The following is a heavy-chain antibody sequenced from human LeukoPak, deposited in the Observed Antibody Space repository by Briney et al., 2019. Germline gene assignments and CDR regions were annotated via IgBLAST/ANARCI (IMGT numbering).Heavy chain of an antibody. D-gene: IGHD3-22*01. V-gene: IGHV3-23*01. CDR1: GFTVSSNY. Sequence: GGSLRLSCAASGFTVSSNYMSWVRQAPGKGLEWVSAISGSGGSTYYADSVKGRFTISRDNSKNTLYLQMNSLRAEDTAVYYCAKDAEYYYDSSGYYYFDYWGQGTLVTVSS. CDR2: ISGSGGST. J-gene: IGHJ4*02. CDR3: AKDAEYYYDSSGYYYFDY.